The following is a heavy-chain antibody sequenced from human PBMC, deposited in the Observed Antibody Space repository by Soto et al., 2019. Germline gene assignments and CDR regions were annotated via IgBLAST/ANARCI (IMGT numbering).Heavy chain of an antibody. CDR1: GFIFSDYY. Sequence: GGSLRLSCAASGFIFSDYYMSWVRQTPGKGLEWISCISTRSTYTNYADSVKGRFTISRDNTKNSLYLQMDSLRVEDTAVYYCARDLAWKRGKVGRYYYGMDVWGQGTTVTV. CDR3: ARDLAWKRGKVGRYYYGMDV. D-gene: IGHD1-1*01. CDR2: ISTRSTYT. J-gene: IGHJ6*02. V-gene: IGHV3-11*06.